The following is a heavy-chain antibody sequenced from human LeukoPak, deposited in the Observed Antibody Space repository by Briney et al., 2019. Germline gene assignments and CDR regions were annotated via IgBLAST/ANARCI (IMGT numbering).Heavy chain of an antibody. J-gene: IGHJ4*02. CDR2: IIPIFGTA. CDR1: GGTFSSYA. V-gene: IGHV1-69*13. D-gene: IGHD6-13*01. CDR3: ASKPEGWYSSSSYDY. Sequence: SVKVSCKASGGTFSSYAISWVRQAPGQGLEWMGGIIPIFGTANYAQKFQGRVTITADESTSTAYMELSSLRSEDTAVYYCASKPEGWYSSSSYDYWGQGTLVTVSS.